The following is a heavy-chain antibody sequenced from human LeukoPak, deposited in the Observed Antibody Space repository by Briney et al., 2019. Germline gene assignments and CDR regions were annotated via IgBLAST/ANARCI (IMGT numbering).Heavy chain of an antibody. Sequence: PSETLSLTCTVSGASMSSYYWNWIRQPPRKGLEWIGYVFYTGSTNYNPSLKGRVTISIDMSKNQFSLNLSSVTAADTAVYYCAGDDEDAFDIWGQGTMLTVSS. CDR3: AGDDEDAFDI. V-gene: IGHV4-59*01. J-gene: IGHJ3*02. CDR1: GASMSSYY. CDR2: VFYTGST.